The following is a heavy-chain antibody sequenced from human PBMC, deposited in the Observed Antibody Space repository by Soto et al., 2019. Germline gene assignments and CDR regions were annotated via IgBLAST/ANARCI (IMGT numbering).Heavy chain of an antibody. D-gene: IGHD6-13*01. CDR1: GFALSTSGVG. Sequence: QITLKESGPTLVKPTQTLTLTCTFSGFALSTSGVGVGWIRQPPGKALEGLALIYWDDDKRYSPSLKSRLTITKDTSKNQLVLTMTNMDPVDTATYYCAHTYSSSWTGTSDWFDPWGQGTLVTVSS. CDR3: AHTYSSSWTGTSDWFDP. V-gene: IGHV2-5*02. J-gene: IGHJ5*02. CDR2: IYWDDDK.